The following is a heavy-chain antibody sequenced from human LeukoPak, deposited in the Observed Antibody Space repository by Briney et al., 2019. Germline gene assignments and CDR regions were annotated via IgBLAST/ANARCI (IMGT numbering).Heavy chain of an antibody. CDR1: GGTFSSYA. CDR3: ARVKLGSGERDQYFDY. Sequence: GASVKVSCKASGGTFSSYAISWVRQAPGQGLEWMGGIIPIFGTANYAQKFQGRVTITTDESTSTAYMELSSLRSEDTAVYYCARVKLGSGERDQYFDYWGQGTLVTVSS. J-gene: IGHJ4*02. V-gene: IGHV1-69*05. CDR2: IIPIFGTA. D-gene: IGHD3-10*01.